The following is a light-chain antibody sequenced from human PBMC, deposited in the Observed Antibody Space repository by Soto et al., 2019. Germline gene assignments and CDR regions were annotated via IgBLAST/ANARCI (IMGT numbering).Light chain of an antibody. Sequence: QSVLTQPPSASGTPGQRVTTSCSGSSSNIGSNTVNWYQHLPKTAPKLLIYYNNQRPSGVPDRFSGSRSGTSASLAISGIRSEDEADYYCAAWDDSLRACVFGTGTRSPS. CDR2: YNN. J-gene: IGLJ1*01. V-gene: IGLV1-44*01. CDR3: AAWDDSLRACV. CDR1: SSNIGSNT.